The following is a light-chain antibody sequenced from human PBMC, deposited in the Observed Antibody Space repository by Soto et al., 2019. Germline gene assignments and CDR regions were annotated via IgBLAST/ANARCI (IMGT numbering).Light chain of an antibody. CDR2: DNN. CDR1: SSNIGDNS. J-gene: IGLJ2*01. Sequence: QSVLTQPPSMSAAPGQMVAISCSGTSSNIGDNSVSWYQHFPGTAPKVLIYDNNRRPSGIPDRFSGSKSGTSATLTIIGLQTGDEADYYCTSYAGSNTVVFGGGTKLTVL. V-gene: IGLV1-51*01. CDR3: TSYAGSNTVV.